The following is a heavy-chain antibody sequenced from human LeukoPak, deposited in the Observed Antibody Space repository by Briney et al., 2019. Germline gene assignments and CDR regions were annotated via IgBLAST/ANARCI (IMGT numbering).Heavy chain of an antibody. D-gene: IGHD2-2*01. J-gene: IGHJ4*02. CDR2: IIPNLDIV. Sequence: ASVTVSCKAYGGIFSSYAISWLRQVPGQGLEWMGRIIPNLDIVKYAQNFQGRVTISADKFTSTAYMELSGLRYEDTAVYFCASKYCSSSICLYYFEYWGQGTLVTVSS. CDR1: GGIFSSYA. CDR3: ASKYCSSSICLYYFEY. V-gene: IGHV1-69*04.